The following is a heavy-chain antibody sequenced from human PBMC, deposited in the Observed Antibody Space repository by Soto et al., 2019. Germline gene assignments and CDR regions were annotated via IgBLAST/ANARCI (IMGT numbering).Heavy chain of an antibody. V-gene: IGHV1-3*01. J-gene: IGHJ3*02. D-gene: IGHD1-26*01. CDR1: GYTFTSYA. CDR3: TRDWELPGAFDI. Sequence: ASVKVSCKASGYTFTSYAMHWVRQAPGQRLEWMGWINAGNGNTKYSQKFQGRVTITRDTSASTAYMELSSLRSEDTAVYYCTRDWELPGAFDIWGQGTMVTVSS. CDR2: INAGNGNT.